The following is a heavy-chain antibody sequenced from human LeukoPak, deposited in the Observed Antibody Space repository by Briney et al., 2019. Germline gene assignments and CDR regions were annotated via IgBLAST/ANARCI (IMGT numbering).Heavy chain of an antibody. Sequence: ASVKVSCKASGYTFAGYYMHWVRQAPGQGLEWMGWINPNSGGTNYAQKFQGRVTMTRDTSISPAYMELSRLRSDDTAVYCCARTLVVINDAFDIWGQGTMVTVSS. J-gene: IGHJ3*02. CDR2: INPNSGGT. V-gene: IGHV1-2*02. CDR1: GYTFAGYY. D-gene: IGHD3-22*01. CDR3: ARTLVVINDAFDI.